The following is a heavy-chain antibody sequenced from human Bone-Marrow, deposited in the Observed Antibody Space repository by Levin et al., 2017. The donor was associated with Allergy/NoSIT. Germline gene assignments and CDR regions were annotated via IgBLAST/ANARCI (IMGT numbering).Heavy chain of an antibody. V-gene: IGHV3-21*06. CDR1: GFTLSSYS. J-gene: IGHJ6*02. CDR3: ARVYYDYGDYGHGMDV. Sequence: GGSLRLSCAGSGFTLSSYSMHWVRQAPGKGLEWVSSISSSSSYVSYVDSLKGRFTISRDNVKNSLYLQMNSLRAEDTAVYYCARVYYDYGDYGHGMDVWGQGTTVTVSS. D-gene: IGHD4-17*01. CDR2: ISSSSSYV.